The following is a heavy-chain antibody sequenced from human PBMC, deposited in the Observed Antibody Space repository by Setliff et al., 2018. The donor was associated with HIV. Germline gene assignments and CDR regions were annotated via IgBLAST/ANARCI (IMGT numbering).Heavy chain of an antibody. CDR3: ARHRGRATPFDY. D-gene: IGHD3-16*01. Sequence: LSLPFPVSGGASSSGRYYWSWIRQPAGKGLEWIGRIYITGSTNYNPSLKSRVTISVDTSKNQFSLKLRSVTAADTAVYYCARHRGRATPFDYWGQGTLVTVSS. V-gene: IGHV4-61*02. J-gene: IGHJ4*02. CDR1: GGASSSGRYY. CDR2: IYITGST.